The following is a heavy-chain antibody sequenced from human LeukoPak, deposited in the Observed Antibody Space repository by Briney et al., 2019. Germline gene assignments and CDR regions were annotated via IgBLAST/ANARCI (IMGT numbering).Heavy chain of an antibody. J-gene: IGHJ4*02. V-gene: IGHV3-23*01. CDR1: GFTFSSYS. CDR3: AKWPWLRVGNSDWYFDY. Sequence: GGSLRLSCAASGFTFSSYSMSWVRQAPGKGLEWVSPINGGGGSTYYADSVKGRFTISRDNSKNTLYLQMNSLRAEDTAVYYCAKWPWLRVGNSDWYFDYWGQGTLVTVSS. CDR2: INGGGGST. D-gene: IGHD3-22*01.